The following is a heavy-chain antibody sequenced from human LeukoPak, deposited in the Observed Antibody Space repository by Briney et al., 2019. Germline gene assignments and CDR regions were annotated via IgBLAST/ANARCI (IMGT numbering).Heavy chain of an antibody. V-gene: IGHV3-21*01. CDR3: ARAPQRGYSYGYSFDY. CDR1: GFTFSSYG. Sequence: GGSLRLSCVASGFTFSSYGLVWIRQAPGKGPEWISSIRRSSDNIHYAASVKGRFTISRDDAKNSLFLQMNSLRAEDTAVYYCARAPQRGYSYGYSFDYWGQGTLVTVSS. D-gene: IGHD5-18*01. CDR2: IRRSSDNI. J-gene: IGHJ4*02.